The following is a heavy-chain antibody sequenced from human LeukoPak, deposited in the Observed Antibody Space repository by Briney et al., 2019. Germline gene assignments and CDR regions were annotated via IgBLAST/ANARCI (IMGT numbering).Heavy chain of an antibody. Sequence: GGSLRLSCAASGFTFDDYAMHWVRQAPGKGLEWVSGISWNSGSRVYADSMKGRFTISRDNAKNSLYLQMNSLTPEDTAFYYCRKASSSWYYPAFDIWGQGTMVTVSS. D-gene: IGHD6-13*01. V-gene: IGHV3-9*01. CDR3: RKASSSWYYPAFDI. CDR1: GFTFDDYA. CDR2: ISWNSGSR. J-gene: IGHJ3*02.